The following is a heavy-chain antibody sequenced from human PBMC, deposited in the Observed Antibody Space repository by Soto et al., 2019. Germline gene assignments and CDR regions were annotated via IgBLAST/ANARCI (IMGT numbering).Heavy chain of an antibody. CDR1: GFTFSSYG. V-gene: IGHV3-30*18. CDR2: ISYDGSNK. Sequence: QVQLVESGGGVVQPGRSVRLSCAASGFTFSSYGMHWVRQAPGKGLEWVAVISYDGSNKYYADSVKGRFTISRDNSKNTLYLQMNSLRAEDTAVYYCAKGYYGSGLFDPWGQGTLVTVSS. CDR3: AKGYYGSGLFDP. D-gene: IGHD3-10*01. J-gene: IGHJ5*02.